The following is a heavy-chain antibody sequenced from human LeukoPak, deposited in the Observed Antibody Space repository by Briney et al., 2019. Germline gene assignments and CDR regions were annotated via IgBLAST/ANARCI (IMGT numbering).Heavy chain of an antibody. J-gene: IGHJ6*03. CDR1: GGSFSGCY. CDR3: ARGSSSWLDYYMDV. V-gene: IGHV4-34*01. CDR2: INHSGST. D-gene: IGHD6-13*01. Sequence: SETLSLTCAVYGGSFSGCYWSWIRQPPGKGLEWIGEINHSGSTNYNPSLKSRVTISVDTSKNQFSLKLSSVTAADTAVYYCARGSSSWLDYYMDVWGKGTTVTVSS.